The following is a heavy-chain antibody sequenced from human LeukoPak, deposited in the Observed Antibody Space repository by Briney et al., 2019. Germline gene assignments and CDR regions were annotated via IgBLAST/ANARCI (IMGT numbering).Heavy chain of an antibody. V-gene: IGHV1-58*01. Sequence: SVTVSCTASGFIFSMSAVQWVRQARGQRHEWIGWIVVSSGNTNYAQKFQERVTMTRDMSTGTAYMELSSLRSEDTAVYYCAAGNYYDSSGYYPYAFDIWGQGTMVTVSS. CDR1: GFIFSMSA. CDR3: AAGNYYDSSGYYPYAFDI. D-gene: IGHD3-22*01. J-gene: IGHJ3*02. CDR2: IVVSSGNT.